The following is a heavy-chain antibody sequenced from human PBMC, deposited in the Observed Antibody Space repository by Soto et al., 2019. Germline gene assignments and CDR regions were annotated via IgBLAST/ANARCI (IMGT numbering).Heavy chain of an antibody. Sequence: EVQLLESGGGLVQPGGSLRLSCAASGFSFSSYAMVWVRQAPGKGLEWVSVISARGGSLYFADSVKGRFTISRDNSKNVLSLEMNSLRAEDTATYFCPKGSFEYSASVDNWGQGTLVVVSS. D-gene: IGHD5-12*01. CDR2: ISARGGSL. CDR1: GFSFSSYA. J-gene: IGHJ4*02. V-gene: IGHV3-23*01. CDR3: PKGSFEYSASVDN.